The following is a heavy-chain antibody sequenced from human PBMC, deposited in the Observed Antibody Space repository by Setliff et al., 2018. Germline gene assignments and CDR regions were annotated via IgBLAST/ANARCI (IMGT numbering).Heavy chain of an antibody. CDR2: INHSGST. CDR3: ARGRDRIAARRGNWFDP. V-gene: IGHV4-34*01. D-gene: IGHD6-6*01. CDR1: GGSFSGYS. Sequence: SETLSLTCAVYGGSFSGYSWSWIRQPPGKGLEWIGEINHSGSTNYNPSLKNRVTISVDTSKNQFSLRLSSVTAADTAVFYCARGRDRIAARRGNWFDPWGRGTLVTVSS. J-gene: IGHJ5*02.